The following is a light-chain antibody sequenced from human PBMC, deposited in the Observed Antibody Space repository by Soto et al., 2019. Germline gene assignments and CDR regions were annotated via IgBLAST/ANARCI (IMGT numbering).Light chain of an antibody. CDR1: QSLVYRDGNTY. CDR2: KVS. Sequence: DVVMTQSPLSLPVTLGQPASISCRSSQSLVYRDGNTYLNWFQQRPGQSPMRLINKVSKRDSGVPDRFSGSGSGTDFTLKISRVEAEDVGVYYCMQGTHWPRTFVQGTKVEIK. CDR3: MQGTHWPRT. V-gene: IGKV2-30*01. J-gene: IGKJ1*01.